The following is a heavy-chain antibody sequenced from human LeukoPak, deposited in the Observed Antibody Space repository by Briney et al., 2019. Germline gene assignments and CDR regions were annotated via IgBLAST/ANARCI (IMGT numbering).Heavy chain of an antibody. CDR1: GDSTSSDRYY. Sequence: NPSETLSLTCTISGDSTSSDRYYGGWVRQPPGKGLEWIGEINHSGSTNYNPSLKSRVTISVDTSKNQFSLKLSSVTAADTAVYYCASFSTVALDYWGQGTLVTVSS. V-gene: IGHV4-39*07. D-gene: IGHD4-23*01. CDR3: ASFSTVALDY. CDR2: INHSGST. J-gene: IGHJ4*02.